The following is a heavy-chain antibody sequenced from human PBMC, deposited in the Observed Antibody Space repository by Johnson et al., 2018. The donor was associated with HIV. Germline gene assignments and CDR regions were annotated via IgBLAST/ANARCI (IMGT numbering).Heavy chain of an antibody. CDR3: ARDGEDLQIAFDI. CDR1: GFTFSTYG. D-gene: IGHD3-10*01. CDR2: IRYDGSNK. V-gene: IGHV3-30*02. Sequence: QVQLVESGGGVVQPGRSLRLSCAASGFTFSTYGMHWVRQAPGKGLEWVAFIRYDGSNKYYADSVKGRFTISRDNSKNTLYLQMNSLRAEDTAMYYCARDGEDLQIAFDIWGQGTMVTVAS. J-gene: IGHJ3*02.